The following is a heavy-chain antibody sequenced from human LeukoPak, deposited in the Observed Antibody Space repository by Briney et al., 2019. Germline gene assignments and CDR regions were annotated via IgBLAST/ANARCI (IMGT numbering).Heavy chain of an antibody. J-gene: IGHJ4*02. D-gene: IGHD6-6*01. CDR3: ARELESYSSSSQGDY. CDR2: IQQDGSDK. V-gene: IGHV3-7*01. Sequence: GGSLRLSCAASGFTFSSYWMSWVRQAPGKGLEWVANIQQDGSDKYYVDSVKGRFTISRDNAKNSLYLQMNSLRAEDTAVYYCARELESYSSSSQGDYLGQGTLVTVSS. CDR1: GFTFSSYW.